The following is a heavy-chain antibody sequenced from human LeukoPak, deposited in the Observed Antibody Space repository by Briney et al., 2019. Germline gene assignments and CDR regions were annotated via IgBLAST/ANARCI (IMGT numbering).Heavy chain of an antibody. CDR3: AAHAGKGYYFDY. CDR2: ISSSSHSI. V-gene: IGHV3-48*01. Sequence: GGSLRLSCAASGFTFSSYSMNWVRQAPGKGLEWVSYISSSSHSIYYADSVKGRFTISRDNSKNTLYLQMNSLRAEDTAVYYCAAHAGKGYYFDYWGQGTLVTVSS. J-gene: IGHJ4*02. CDR1: GFTFSSYS.